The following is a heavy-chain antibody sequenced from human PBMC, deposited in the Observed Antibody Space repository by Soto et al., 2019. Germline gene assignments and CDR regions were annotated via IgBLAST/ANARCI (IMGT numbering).Heavy chain of an antibody. Sequence: TSETLSLTCTVSGGSISSYYWSWIRQPPGKGLEWIGYIYYSGSTNYNPSLKSRVTISVDTSKNQFSLKLSSVTAADTAVYYCASAGYCTNGVCYITFDYWGQGTLVTVSS. CDR3: ASAGYCTNGVCYITFDY. V-gene: IGHV4-59*01. CDR2: IYYSGST. J-gene: IGHJ4*02. D-gene: IGHD2-8*01. CDR1: GGSISSYY.